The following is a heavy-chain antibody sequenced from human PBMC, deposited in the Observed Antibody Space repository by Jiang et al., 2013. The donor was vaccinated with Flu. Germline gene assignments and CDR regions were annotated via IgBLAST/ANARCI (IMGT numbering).Heavy chain of an antibody. CDR3: ASPDTGYSGYDFLN. J-gene: IGHJ4*02. D-gene: IGHD5-12*01. Sequence: LKPSETLSLTCTVSGGSISSYYWSWIRQPPGKGLEWIGYIYYSGSTNYNPSLKSRVTISVDTSKNQFSLKLSSVTAADTAVYYCASPDTGYSGYDFLNWGQGTLVTVSS. CDR2: IYYSGST. V-gene: IGHV4-59*01. CDR1: GGSISSYY.